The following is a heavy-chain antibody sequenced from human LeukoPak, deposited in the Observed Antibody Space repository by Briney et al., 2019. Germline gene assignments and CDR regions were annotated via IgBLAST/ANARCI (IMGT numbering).Heavy chain of an antibody. CDR1: GFSFSAYA. J-gene: IGHJ4*02. Sequence: GGSLRLSCAASGFSFSAYAVGWVRRPPGMGLEWVSSISVSGSQTDYADSVKGRFTISRDNSKNTFYLQMNSLRAEDTAIYYCGKGTPPPVYWGPGTLVTVSS. CDR3: GKGTPPPVY. CDR2: ISVSGSQT. V-gene: IGHV3-23*01.